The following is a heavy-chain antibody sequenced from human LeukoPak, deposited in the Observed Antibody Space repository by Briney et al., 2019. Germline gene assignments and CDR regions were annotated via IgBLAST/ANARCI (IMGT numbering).Heavy chain of an antibody. Sequence: PGGSLRLSCAASGFTFSSYAMSWVRQAPGKGLEWVSAIRDSGGSTYYADSVKGRFTISRDNSKNTLYLQMNSLRAEDTAVYYCAKDVTGGIAAPGYYFDYWGQGTLVTVSS. V-gene: IGHV3-23*01. J-gene: IGHJ4*02. CDR3: AKDVTGGIAAPGYYFDY. CDR1: GFTFSSYA. CDR2: IRDSGGST. D-gene: IGHD6-13*01.